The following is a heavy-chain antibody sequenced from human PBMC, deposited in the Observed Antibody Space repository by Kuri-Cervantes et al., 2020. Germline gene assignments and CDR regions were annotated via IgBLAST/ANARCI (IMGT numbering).Heavy chain of an antibody. CDR3: AREEVYGDYYYGMDV. D-gene: IGHD5/OR15-5a*01. Sequence: GESLKISCAAPGFTFSRYWMHWVRQAPGKGLVWVSRINRDGSSTSYADSVKGRFTISRDNAKNTLYLQMNSLRAEDTAVYYCAREEVYGDYYYGMDVWGQGTTVTVSS. V-gene: IGHV3-74*01. J-gene: IGHJ6*02. CDR1: GFTFSRYW. CDR2: INRDGSST.